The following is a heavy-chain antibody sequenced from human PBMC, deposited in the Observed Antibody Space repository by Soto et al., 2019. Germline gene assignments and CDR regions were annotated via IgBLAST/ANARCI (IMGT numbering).Heavy chain of an antibody. J-gene: IGHJ1*01. CDR3: ARYYNRAWYFQH. CDR2: LSCSGPS. V-gene: IGHV4-39*01. Sequence: QLQLQESGPGVVNPWETLSLTCTVAGDAISSSSYFWGWIRLPPGEVPEWIGSLSCSGPSYFNPYLKRRVPVAVDTSKNDFSLQLSSVTAADTAVYYCARYYNRAWYFQHWGQGTLVPVS. D-gene: IGHD1-20*01. CDR1: GDAISSSSYF.